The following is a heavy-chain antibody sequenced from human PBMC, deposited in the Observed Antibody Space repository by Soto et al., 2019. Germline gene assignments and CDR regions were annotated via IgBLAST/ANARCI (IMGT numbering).Heavy chain of an antibody. Sequence: EVQLVESGGGLVQPGGSLRLSCAASGFTFSSYSMNWVRQAPGKGLEWVSYISSSSSTIYYADSVKGRFTISRDNSKNTLYLQMNSLRAEDTAVYYCARDPYSSLFRGGGSWFDPWGQGTLVTVSS. J-gene: IGHJ5*02. D-gene: IGHD3-10*01. CDR3: ARDPYSSLFRGGGSWFDP. CDR2: ISSSSSTI. V-gene: IGHV3-48*01. CDR1: GFTFSSYS.